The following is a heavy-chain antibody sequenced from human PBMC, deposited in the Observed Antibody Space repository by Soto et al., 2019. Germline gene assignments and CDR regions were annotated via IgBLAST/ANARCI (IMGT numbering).Heavy chain of an antibody. V-gene: IGHV5-10-1*04. J-gene: IGHJ6*02. CDR2: IDPSDSDT. Sequence: FLKISRKGSGYNFISHWVSWVRQMPGKGLEWMGRIDPSDSDTRYSPSFQGQITISADKSISTAYLQWSSLQASDTAIYYCARRPAGMDVWGQGTTVTVSS. CDR1: GYNFISHW. CDR3: ARRPAGMDV.